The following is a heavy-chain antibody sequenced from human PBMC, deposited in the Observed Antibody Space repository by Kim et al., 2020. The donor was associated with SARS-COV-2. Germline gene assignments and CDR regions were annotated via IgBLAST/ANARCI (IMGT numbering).Heavy chain of an antibody. D-gene: IGHD2-15*01. Sequence: SETLSLTCTVSGGSISSYYWSWIRQPPGKGLEWSGYIYYSGSTNYNPSLKSRVTISVDTSKNQFSLKLSSVTVADTAVYYCARLEGYCSGGSCYHYYF. CDR2: IYYSGST. CDR3: ARLEGYCSGGSCYHYYF. CDR1: GGSISSYY. V-gene: IGHV4-59*08. J-gene: IGHJ4*01.